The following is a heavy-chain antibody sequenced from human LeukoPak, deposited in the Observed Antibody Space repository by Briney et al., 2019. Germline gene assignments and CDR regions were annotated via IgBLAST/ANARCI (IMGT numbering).Heavy chain of an antibody. CDR2: INHSGST. CDR1: GGSFSGYY. V-gene: IGHV4-34*01. Sequence: PSETLSLTCAVYGGSFSGYYWSWIRQPPGKGLEWIGEINHSGSTNYNPSLKSRVTISVDTSKNQFSLKLSSVTAADTAVYYCARGRGSYYSHFDYWGQGTLVTVSS. J-gene: IGHJ4*02. CDR3: ARGRGSYYSHFDY. D-gene: IGHD1-26*01.